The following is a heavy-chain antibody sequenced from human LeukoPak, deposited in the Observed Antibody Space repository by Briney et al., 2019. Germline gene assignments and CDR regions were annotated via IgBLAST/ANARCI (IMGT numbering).Heavy chain of an antibody. V-gene: IGHV3-7*01. Sequence: GGSLRLSCAASGFTFSTYWMSWVRQAPGRGLEWVANINQDESERYYVDSVKGRFTISRDNAKNSLYLQRSSLRAEDTAVYYCARLGRGLAYWGQGTLVTVSS. CDR3: ARLGRGLAY. CDR2: INQDESER. J-gene: IGHJ4*02. CDR1: GFTFSTYW. D-gene: IGHD3-10*01.